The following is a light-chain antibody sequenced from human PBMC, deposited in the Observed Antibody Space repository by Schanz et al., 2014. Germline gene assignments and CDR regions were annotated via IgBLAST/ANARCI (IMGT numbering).Light chain of an antibody. J-gene: IGKJ1*01. V-gene: IGKV3-20*01. Sequence: EIVLTQSPGTLSLSPGERATLSCRASQSVSSSHLAWYQQKPGQAPRLLIYGASSRATDIPDRFSGSGSGTEFTLTISSLQSEDFGVYYCQQYNKWPRTFGQGTKVEIK. CDR3: QQYNKWPRT. CDR2: GAS. CDR1: QSVSSSH.